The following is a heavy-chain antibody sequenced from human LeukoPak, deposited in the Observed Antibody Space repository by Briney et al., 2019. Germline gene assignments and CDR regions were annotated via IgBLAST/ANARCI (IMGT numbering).Heavy chain of an antibody. J-gene: IGHJ6*04. CDR3: ARDRIAVAGTNYYYGMDV. CDR2: ISAYNGNT. Sequence: ASVKVSCRASGYTFTSYGISWVRQAPGEGLEWMGWISAYNGNTNYAQKLQGRVTMTTDTSTSTAYMELRSLRSDDTAVYYCARDRIAVAGTNYYYGMDVWGKGTTVTVSS. CDR1: GYTFTSYG. V-gene: IGHV1-18*04. D-gene: IGHD6-19*01.